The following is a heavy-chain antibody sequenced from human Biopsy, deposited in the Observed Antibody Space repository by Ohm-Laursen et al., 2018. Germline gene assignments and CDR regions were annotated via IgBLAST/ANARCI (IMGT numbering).Heavy chain of an antibody. CDR1: GFTFSSYA. V-gene: IGHV3-23*01. D-gene: IGHD4-17*01. J-gene: IGHJ4*02. CDR3: ALAAAQTVTHFDY. CDR2: ISGNSDII. Sequence: GSLRLSCAASGFTFSSYAMTWFRQAPGKGLEWVSTISGNSDIIYDTDSVKGRFTISRDNSKNTLYLQMNSLRADDMAVYYCALAAAQTVTHFDYWGQGTLVTVSS.